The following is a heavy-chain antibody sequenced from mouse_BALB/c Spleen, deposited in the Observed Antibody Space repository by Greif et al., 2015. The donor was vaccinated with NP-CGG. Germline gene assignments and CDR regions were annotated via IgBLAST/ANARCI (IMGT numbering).Heavy chain of an antibody. CDR3: TRWWGYDLYAMDY. D-gene: IGHD2-2*01. V-gene: IGHV1-5*01. Sequence: VQLKESGTVLARPGASVKMSCKASGYSFTSYWMHWVKQRPGQGLEWIGAIYPGNSDTSYNQKFKGKAKLTAVTSASTAYMELSSLTNEDSAVYYCTRWWGYDLYAMDYWGQGTSVTVSS. CDR2: IYPGNSDT. CDR1: GYSFTSYW. J-gene: IGHJ4*01.